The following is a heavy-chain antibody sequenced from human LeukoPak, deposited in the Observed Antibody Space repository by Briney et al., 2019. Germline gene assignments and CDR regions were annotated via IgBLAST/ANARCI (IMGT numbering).Heavy chain of an antibody. CDR3: ARSQPGGLPGTPPSGLDV. J-gene: IGHJ6*04. V-gene: IGHV1-8*01. CDR1: GYTFTSYD. Sequence: GAAVTVSCKASGYTFTSYDINWVRQAPAQGLEWMGGMNTNTGDKGYAKKFQGRVTINRNIFISTAYMELSSLRSEDTALYYGARSQPGGLPGTPPSGLDVWGKGTAVTISS. D-gene: IGHD1-14*01. CDR2: MNTNTGDK.